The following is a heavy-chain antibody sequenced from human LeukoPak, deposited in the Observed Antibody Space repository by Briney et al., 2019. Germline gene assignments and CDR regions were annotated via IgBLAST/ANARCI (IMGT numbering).Heavy chain of an antibody. CDR3: AKGLLWFGALDLDAFDI. CDR2: IRYDGSNK. CDR1: GFTFSSYG. Sequence: GGSLRXSXSASGFTFSSYGMHWVRQAPGKGLEGWAFIRYDGSNKYYTGSGKVRLTIARDNSKNTLYLQMNSLRAEDTAVYYCAKGLLWFGALDLDAFDIWGQGTMVTVSS. V-gene: IGHV3-30*02. J-gene: IGHJ3*02. D-gene: IGHD3-10*01.